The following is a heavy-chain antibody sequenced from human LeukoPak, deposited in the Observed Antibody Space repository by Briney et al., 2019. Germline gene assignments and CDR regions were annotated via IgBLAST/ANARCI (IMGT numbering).Heavy chain of an antibody. J-gene: IGHJ4*02. CDR3: AKVGGDGYKYFDY. D-gene: IGHD2-21*01. CDR2: ISGSGGST. CDR1: GFTFSSYA. V-gene: IGHV3-23*01. Sequence: GGSLGLSCAASGFTFSSYAMSWVRQAPGEGLEWVSAISGSGGSTYYADSVKGRFTISRDNSKNTLYLQMNSLRAEDTAVYYCAKVGGDGYKYFDYWGQGTLVTVSS.